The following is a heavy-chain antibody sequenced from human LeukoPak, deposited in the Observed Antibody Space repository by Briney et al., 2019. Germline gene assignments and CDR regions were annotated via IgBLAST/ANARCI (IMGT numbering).Heavy chain of an antibody. V-gene: IGHV4-31*03. D-gene: IGHD2-15*01. J-gene: IGHJ6*02. CDR2: IYYSGST. CDR1: GGSISSGGYS. CDR3: ARDTSSGGSWDYYYGMDV. Sequence: SETLSLTCTVSGGSISSGGYSWSWIRQHPGKGLEWMGCIYYSGSTYYNPSLKSRVTISVDTSKNQFSLKLSSVTAADTAVYYCARDTSSGGSWDYYYGMDVWGQGTTVTVSS.